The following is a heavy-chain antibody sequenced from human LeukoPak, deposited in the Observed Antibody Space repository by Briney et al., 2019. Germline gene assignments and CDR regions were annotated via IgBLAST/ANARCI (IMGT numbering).Heavy chain of an antibody. CDR1: GLTFSSYA. CDR2: ISGSGGST. CDR3: AKARVAEYQLLPN. V-gene: IGHV3-23*01. Sequence: GGSLRLSCAASGLTFSSYAMSWVRQAPGKGLEWVSAISGSGGSTYYADSVKGRFTISRDNSKNTLYLQMNSLRAEDTAVYYCAKARVAEYQLLPNWGQGTLVTVSS. J-gene: IGHJ4*02. D-gene: IGHD2-2*01.